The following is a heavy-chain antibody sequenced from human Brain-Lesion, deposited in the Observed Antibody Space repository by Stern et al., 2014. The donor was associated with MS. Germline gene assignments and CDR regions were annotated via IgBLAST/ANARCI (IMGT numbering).Heavy chain of an antibody. D-gene: IGHD1-26*01. CDR1: GGSITSSSYY. Sequence: VQLEESGPGLVKPSETLSLTCTVSGGSITSSSYYWGWIRQPPGRGLEYIGTVYYTGSTFYDPSLQSRVTISVDTSKNQAALKLTSVTAADTAVYYCVRPDIMGTIWNWGQGTLVTVSS. CDR2: VYYTGST. V-gene: IGHV4-39*01. J-gene: IGHJ4*02. CDR3: VRPDIMGTIWN.